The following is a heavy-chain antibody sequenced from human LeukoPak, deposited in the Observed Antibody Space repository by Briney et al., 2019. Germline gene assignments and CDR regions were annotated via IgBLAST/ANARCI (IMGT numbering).Heavy chain of an antibody. CDR1: GHTFTGYY. CDR3: ARVYYYDSSGSFSYYGLDV. Sequence: TSVKVSCKASGHTFTGYYMHWVRQAPGQGLEWMGWINPNSGGTNYAQKFQGRVTMTRDTSISTAYMELSRLRSDDTAVYYCARVYYYDSSGSFSYYGLDVWGQGTTVTVSS. D-gene: IGHD3-22*01. CDR2: INPNSGGT. V-gene: IGHV1-2*02. J-gene: IGHJ6*02.